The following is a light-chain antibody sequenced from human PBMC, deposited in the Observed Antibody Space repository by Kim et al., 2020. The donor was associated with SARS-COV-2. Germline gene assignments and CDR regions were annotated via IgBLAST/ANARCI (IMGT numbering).Light chain of an antibody. Sequence: GQSFPISCTGSTSDVGGYNYVSWYHQQPGKAPKLMIYDVSKRPSGVPDRFSGSKSGNTASLTVSGLQAEDEADYYCSSYGGSDIVVFGGGTQLTVL. CDR1: TSDVGGYNY. CDR3: SSYGGSDIVV. V-gene: IGLV2-8*01. CDR2: DVS. J-gene: IGLJ2*01.